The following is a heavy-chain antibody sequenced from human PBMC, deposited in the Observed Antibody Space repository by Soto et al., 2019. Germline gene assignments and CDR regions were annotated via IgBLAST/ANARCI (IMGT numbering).Heavy chain of an antibody. CDR2: INAGNGNT. CDR3: ARFPSAAGTRNWYFDL. V-gene: IGHV1-3*01. Sequence: QVHLVQSGAEVKKPGASVKVSCKASGYTFTSYAMHWVRQAPGERLEWMGGINAGNGNTRYSQRFQGRITITRDTFASTAYMELSSLRSDDTAVYYCARFPSAAGTRNWYFDLWGRGTLVTVCS. J-gene: IGHJ2*01. CDR1: GYTFTSYA. D-gene: IGHD6-13*01.